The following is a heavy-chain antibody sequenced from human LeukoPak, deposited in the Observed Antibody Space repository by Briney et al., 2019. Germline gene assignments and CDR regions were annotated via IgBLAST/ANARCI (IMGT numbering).Heavy chain of an antibody. D-gene: IGHD3-22*01. V-gene: IGHV3-48*01. J-gene: IGHJ4*03. Sequence: GGSLRLSCAPSGFPFSRYSMNWVRQARGKGLEWVAYISTDSRTIYSGDSVKGRFSISRDNDKSLLYLQMENLRVDDTAVYYCTTYFDTTGYFEEAYDTWGQGTLVTVSA. CDR1: GFPFSRYS. CDR3: TTYFDTTGYFEEAYDT. CDR2: ISTDSRTI.